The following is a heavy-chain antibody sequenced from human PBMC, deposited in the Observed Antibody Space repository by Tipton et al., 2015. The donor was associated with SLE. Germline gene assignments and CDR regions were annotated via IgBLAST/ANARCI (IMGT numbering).Heavy chain of an antibody. CDR1: GFTFSSYT. CDR3: ARGPLSQGEGYFQH. V-gene: IGHV3-21*01. J-gene: IGHJ1*01. Sequence: SLRISCAASGFTFSSYTMNWVRQAPGKGLDWVSSISSSSNYIYCADSVKGRFTISRDNAKNSLYLQMNNLRAEETAVYYCARGPLSQGEGYFQHWGQCTLVTVSS. CDR2: ISSSSNYI.